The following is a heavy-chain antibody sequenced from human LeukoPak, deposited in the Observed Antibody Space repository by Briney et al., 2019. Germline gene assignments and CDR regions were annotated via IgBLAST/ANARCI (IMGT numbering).Heavy chain of an antibody. CDR1: GGSISSSSYY. D-gene: IGHD1-26*01. J-gene: IGHJ3*01. V-gene: IGHV4-39*07. Sequence: SETLSLTCTVSGGSISSSSYYWGWIRQPPGKGLEWIGSIYYSGSTNYNPSLKSRVTISVDTSKKQFSLNLSSVTAADTAVYYCARESSYYPTWHAFDSWGQGTMVTVSS. CDR2: IYYSGST. CDR3: ARESSYYPTWHAFDS.